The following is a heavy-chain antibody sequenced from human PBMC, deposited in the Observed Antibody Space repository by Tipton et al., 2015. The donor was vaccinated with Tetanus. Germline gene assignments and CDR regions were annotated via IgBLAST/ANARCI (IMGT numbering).Heavy chain of an antibody. J-gene: IGHJ4*02. CDR1: GGSFSDYY. CDR2: INHSGST. D-gene: IGHD4-11*01. V-gene: IGHV4-34*01. Sequence: GLVKPSETLSLTCAVYGGSFSDYYWSWIRQPPGKGLEWIGEINHSGSTNYNPSLKSRVTISVDTSKTQFSLKLSSVTAADTAVYYCARVIMTTVINFDYWGQGTLVTVSS. CDR3: ARVIMTTVINFDY.